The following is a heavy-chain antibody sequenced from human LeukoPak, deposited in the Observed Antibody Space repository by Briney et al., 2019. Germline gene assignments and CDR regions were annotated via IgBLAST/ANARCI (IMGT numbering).Heavy chain of an antibody. Sequence: PSETLSLTCAVYGGSFSGYYWSWIRQPPGKGLEWIGEINHSGSTNYNPSLKSRVTISVDTSKNQFSLKLSSVTAADTAVYYCARVDRTYGMDVWGQGTTVTVSS. CDR2: INHSGST. CDR1: GGSFSGYY. D-gene: IGHD1-14*01. V-gene: IGHV4-34*01. CDR3: ARVDRTYGMDV. J-gene: IGHJ6*02.